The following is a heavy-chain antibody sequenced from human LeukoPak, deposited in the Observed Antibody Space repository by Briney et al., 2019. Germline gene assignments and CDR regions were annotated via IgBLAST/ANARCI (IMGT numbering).Heavy chain of an antibody. CDR1: GFTFSSYA. J-gene: IGHJ4*02. D-gene: IGHD3-22*01. V-gene: IGHV3-30-3*01. CDR2: IPYDGSNK. Sequence: PGGSLRLSCAASGFTFSSYAMHWVRQAPGKGLEWVAVIPYDGSNKYYADSVKGRFTISRDNSKNTLYLQMNSLRAEDTAVYYCARETYNYYDSQGGFDYWGQGTLVTVSS. CDR3: ARETYNYYDSQGGFDY.